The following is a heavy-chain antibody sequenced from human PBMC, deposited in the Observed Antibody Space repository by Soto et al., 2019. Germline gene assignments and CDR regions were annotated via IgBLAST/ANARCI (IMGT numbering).Heavy chain of an antibody. CDR2: ISAYNGNT. D-gene: IGHD6-6*01. Sequence: ASVKVSCKASGYTFTSYGISWVRQAPGQGLEWMGWISAYNGNTNYAQKLQGRVTMTTDTSTSTAYMELRSLRSDDTAVYYCARDSLEYSSPYYYYYGMDVWGQGTTVTVSS. CDR1: GYTFTSYG. CDR3: ARDSLEYSSPYYYYYGMDV. J-gene: IGHJ6*02. V-gene: IGHV1-18*04.